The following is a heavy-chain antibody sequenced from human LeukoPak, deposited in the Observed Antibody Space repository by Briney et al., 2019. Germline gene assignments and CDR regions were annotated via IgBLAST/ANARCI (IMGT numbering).Heavy chain of an antibody. CDR2: IYPGDSDT. Sequence: GESLKISCKGSGYSFTSYWIGWVRQMPGKGLEWMAIIYPGDSDTRYSPSFQGQVTISADKSISTAYLQWSSLEASDTAIYYCARYPQVATPRSFDYWGQGTLVTVSS. V-gene: IGHV5-51*01. D-gene: IGHD5-12*01. CDR3: ARYPQVATPRSFDY. CDR1: GYSFTSYW. J-gene: IGHJ4*02.